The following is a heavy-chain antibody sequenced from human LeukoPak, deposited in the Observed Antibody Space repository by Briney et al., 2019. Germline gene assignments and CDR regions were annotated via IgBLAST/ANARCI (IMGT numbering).Heavy chain of an antibody. D-gene: IGHD3-3*01. CDR3: AKSVAIYFYYGLDV. CDR1: GFTFSSYW. CDR2: IKRDGSEK. Sequence: GGSLRLSCAASGFTFSSYWMTWVRQAPGKGLEWVANIKRDGSEKHYVDSVKGRFTISRDNAKNSMFLQMNSLRVEDTAPYYCAKSVAIYFYYGLDVWGQGTTVTVSS. J-gene: IGHJ6*02. V-gene: IGHV3-7*03.